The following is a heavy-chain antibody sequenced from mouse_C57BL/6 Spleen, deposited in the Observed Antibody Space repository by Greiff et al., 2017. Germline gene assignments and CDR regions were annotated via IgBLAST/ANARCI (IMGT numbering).Heavy chain of an antibody. V-gene: IGHV1-80*01. D-gene: IGHD1-2*01. CDR3: ARSTTAYYFDY. CDR2: IYPGDGDT. Sequence: QVQLQQSGAELVKPGASVKISCKASGYAFSSYWMNWVKQRPGKGLEWIGQIYPGDGDTNYNGKFKGKATLTADKSSSTAYMQLSSLTSEDSAVYFCARSTTAYYFDYWGQGTTLTVSS. J-gene: IGHJ2*01. CDR1: GYAFSSYW.